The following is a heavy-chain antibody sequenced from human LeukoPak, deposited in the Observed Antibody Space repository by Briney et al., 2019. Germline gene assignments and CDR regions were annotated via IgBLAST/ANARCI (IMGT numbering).Heavy chain of an antibody. CDR2: INIYNGNT. V-gene: IGHV1-18*01. J-gene: IGHJ6*03. Sequence: ASVKVSCKASGYTFTSYGISWVRQAPGQGLEWMGWINIYNGNTNYTQKLQDRVTMTTDTSTSTTYMELRSLRPDDTAVYYCARDLLYSNYYYMDVWGKGTTVTISS. CDR1: GYTFTSYG. CDR3: ARDLLYSNYYYMDV. D-gene: IGHD4-11*01.